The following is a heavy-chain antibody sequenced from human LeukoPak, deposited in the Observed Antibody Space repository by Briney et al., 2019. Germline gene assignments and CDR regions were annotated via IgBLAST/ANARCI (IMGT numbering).Heavy chain of an antibody. Sequence: GASVKVSCKASGYTFTGYYMHRVRQAPGQGLEWMGWINPNSGGTNYAQKFQGRVTMTRDTSISTAYMELSRPRSDDTAVYYCARDRVVVAATRGREFDYWGQGTLVTVSS. CDR3: ARDRVVVAATRGREFDY. CDR1: GYTFTGYY. D-gene: IGHD2-15*01. CDR2: INPNSGGT. J-gene: IGHJ4*02. V-gene: IGHV1-2*02.